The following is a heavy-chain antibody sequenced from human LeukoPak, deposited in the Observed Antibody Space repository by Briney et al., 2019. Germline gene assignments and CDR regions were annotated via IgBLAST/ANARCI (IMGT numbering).Heavy chain of an antibody. V-gene: IGHV3-30*02. CDR1: AFIFSSYG. CDR2: IQYDGSNK. D-gene: IGHD2-15*01. J-gene: IGHJ6*03. CDR3: AKNGDRGAYCTGGTCYPYFYYYMDV. Sequence: PGGSLRLSCAASAFIFSSYGMHWVRQAPGKGLEWVAYIQYDGSNKQYADSVRGRFSISRDSSKNVLYLQMNSLRAEDTAIYYCAKNGDRGAYCTGGTCYPYFYYYMDVWGKGTTVTI.